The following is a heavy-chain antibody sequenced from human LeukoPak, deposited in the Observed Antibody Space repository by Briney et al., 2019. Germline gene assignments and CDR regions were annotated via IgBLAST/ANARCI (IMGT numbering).Heavy chain of an antibody. J-gene: IGHJ4*02. CDR3: ARDMYSGSLWS. D-gene: IGHD1-26*01. CDR2: INSDGSST. CDR1: GFTFSSYW. Sequence: GGSLRLSCAASGFTFSSYWMHWVRQAPGKGLVWVSRINSDGSSTSYADSVRGRFTISRDNAKNTLYLQMNSLRAEDTAVYYCARDMYSGSLWSWGQGTLVTVSS. V-gene: IGHV3-74*01.